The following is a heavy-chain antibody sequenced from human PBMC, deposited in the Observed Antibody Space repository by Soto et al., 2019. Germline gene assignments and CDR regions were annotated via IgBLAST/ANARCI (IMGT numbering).Heavy chain of an antibody. CDR1: GGTFSSYA. Sequence: QVQLVQSGAEVKKPGSSVKVSCKASGGTFSSYAISWVRQAPGQGLAWMGGIIPIFGTANYAQKFQGRVTITADKSTSTAYMELSSLRSEDTAVYYCARARGYSYGRNYYYYYGMDVWGQGTTVTVSS. CDR3: ARARGYSYGRNYYYYYGMDV. D-gene: IGHD5-18*01. J-gene: IGHJ6*02. V-gene: IGHV1-69*06. CDR2: IIPIFGTA.